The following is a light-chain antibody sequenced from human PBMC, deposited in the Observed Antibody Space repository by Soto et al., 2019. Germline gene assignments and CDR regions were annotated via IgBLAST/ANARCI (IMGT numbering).Light chain of an antibody. Sequence: EIVLTQSPATLSLSPGERATLSCRASQSVGSSLAWYQQRPGQAPRLLIYDAFIRATGIPARFSGSESGTDFTLTISSLQSEDFAVYYCQQYNNWPPITFGQGTRLEIK. J-gene: IGKJ5*01. CDR3: QQYNNWPPIT. V-gene: IGKV3-11*01. CDR2: DAF. CDR1: QSVGSS.